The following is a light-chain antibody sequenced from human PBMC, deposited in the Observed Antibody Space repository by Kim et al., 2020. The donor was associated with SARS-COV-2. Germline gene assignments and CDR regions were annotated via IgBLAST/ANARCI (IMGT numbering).Light chain of an antibody. CDR1: QSVLYNSNNKNY. CDR2: WAS. Sequence: DIVLTQSPDSLAVSLGERATINCKSSQSVLYNSNNKNYLAWYQQKPGQPPKLLIYWASTRESGVPDRFSGSGSGTDFTLTISSLQAEDVAVYYCQQYHSTPRTFVQGTKVDIK. J-gene: IGKJ1*01. CDR3: QQYHSTPRT. V-gene: IGKV4-1*01.